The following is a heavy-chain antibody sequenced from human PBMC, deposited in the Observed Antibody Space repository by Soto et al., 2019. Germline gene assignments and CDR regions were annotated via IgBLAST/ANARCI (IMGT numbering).Heavy chain of an antibody. CDR1: GGSISSGGYY. V-gene: IGHV4-31*03. D-gene: IGHD4-17*01. CDR2: IYYSGST. CDR3: AGSSLSTVTQDAFDI. J-gene: IGHJ3*02. Sequence: SETLSLTCTVSGGSISSGGYYWSWIRQHPGKGLEWIGYIYYSGSTYYNPSLKSRVTISVDTSKNQFSLKLSSVTAADTAVYYCAGSSLSTVTQDAFDIWGQGTMVTVSS.